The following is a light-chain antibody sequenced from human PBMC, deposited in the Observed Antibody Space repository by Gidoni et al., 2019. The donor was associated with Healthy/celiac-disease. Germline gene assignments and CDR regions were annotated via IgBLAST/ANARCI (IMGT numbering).Light chain of an antibody. CDR3: QQSYSTLMYT. CDR1: QSISSY. CDR2: AAS. J-gene: IGKJ2*01. Sequence: DINITQSPSSLSASVGDRVTITCRASQSISSYLNWYQQKPGKAPKLLIYAASSLQSGVPSRFSGSGSGTDFTLTISSLQPEDFATYYCQQSYSTLMYTFGQGTKLEIK. V-gene: IGKV1-39*01.